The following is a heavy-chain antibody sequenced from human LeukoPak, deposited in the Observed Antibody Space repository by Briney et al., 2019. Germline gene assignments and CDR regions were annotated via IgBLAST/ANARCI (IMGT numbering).Heavy chain of an antibody. Sequence: GGSLRLSCAASGFTFNTYWMSWVRQAPGKGLEWVANIKQDGSEKYYVDSVKGRFTISRDNAKNSLYLQMNSLRAEDTAVYYCASRAHFWSGPGGWGQGTLVTVSS. J-gene: IGHJ4*02. CDR1: GFTFNTYW. D-gene: IGHD3-3*02. CDR3: ASRAHFWSGPGG. CDR2: IKQDGSEK. V-gene: IGHV3-7*01.